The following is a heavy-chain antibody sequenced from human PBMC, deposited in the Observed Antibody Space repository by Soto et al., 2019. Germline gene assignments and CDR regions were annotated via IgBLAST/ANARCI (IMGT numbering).Heavy chain of an antibody. CDR2: ISGSGGST. V-gene: IGHV3-23*01. CDR3: AKDQRGYSSTARIDY. Sequence: EVQLLESGGGLVQPGGSLRLSCAASGFTFSSYAMSWVRQAPGKGLEWVSSISGSGGSTYYADSVKGRFTFSRDNSKNTLYLQMNSLRVEDTAVYYCAKDQRGYSSTARIDYWGQGTLVTVSS. D-gene: IGHD6-13*01. J-gene: IGHJ4*02. CDR1: GFTFSSYA.